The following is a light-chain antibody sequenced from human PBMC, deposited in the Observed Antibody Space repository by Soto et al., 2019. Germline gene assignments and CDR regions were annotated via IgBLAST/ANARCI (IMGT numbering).Light chain of an antibody. V-gene: IGKV3-20*01. CDR3: QQHGSSPLT. Sequence: EIVLTQSPGTLSLSPGERATLSRRASQSVGNNYLAWYQQKPGQPPRFLMYDASTRATGIPDRFRGSGSGTDFTLTITRLEPEDFAVYYCQQHGSSPLTFGGGTKVEIK. J-gene: IGKJ4*01. CDR2: DAS. CDR1: QSVGNNY.